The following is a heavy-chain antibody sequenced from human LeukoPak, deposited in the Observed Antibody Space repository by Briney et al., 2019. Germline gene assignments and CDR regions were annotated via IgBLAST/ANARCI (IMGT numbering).Heavy chain of an antibody. CDR3: ARHKEGYCTGGDCYSDFFDYGLDV. CDR1: GYTFANFY. J-gene: IGHJ6*02. D-gene: IGHD2-15*01. V-gene: IGHV5-10-1*01. Sequence: GESLRISCQTSGYTFANFYVTWVRHMPGKSLEWMGRIHPSDSYVNYNPSIQGHVTISSDTSINTVYLHWRSLKASDTATYFCARHKEGYCTGGDCYSDFFDYGLDVWGQGTTVAVSS. CDR2: IHPSDSYV.